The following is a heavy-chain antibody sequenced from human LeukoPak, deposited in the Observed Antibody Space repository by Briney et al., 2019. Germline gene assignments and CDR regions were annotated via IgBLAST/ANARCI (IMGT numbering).Heavy chain of an antibody. V-gene: IGHV3-30*04. D-gene: IGHD2-2*01. CDR2: ISYDGSNK. CDR1: GFTFSTYA. Sequence: PGGSLRLSCSASGFTFSTYAMYWVRQAPGKGLEWVAVISYDGSNKYYADSVKGRFTISRDNSKNTLYLQMNSLRAEDTAVYYCARAGGDCSSTSCLTSDFDYWGQGTLVTVSS. J-gene: IGHJ4*02. CDR3: ARAGGDCSSTSCLTSDFDY.